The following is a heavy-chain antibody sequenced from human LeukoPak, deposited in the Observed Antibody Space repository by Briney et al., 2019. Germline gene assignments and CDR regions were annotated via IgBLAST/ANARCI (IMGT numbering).Heavy chain of an antibody. CDR2: ISAYNGNT. CDR3: ARDDDTVIVVPNGGGSPLFDY. V-gene: IGHV1-18*01. J-gene: IGHJ4*02. D-gene: IGHD3-22*01. CDR1: GYTFTSYG. Sequence: ASVKVSCKASGYTFTSYGISWVRQAPGQGLEWMGWISAYNGNTNYAQKLQGRVTMTTDTSTSTAYMELRSLRSDDTAVYYCARDDDTVIVVPNGGGSPLFDYWGQGTLVTVSS.